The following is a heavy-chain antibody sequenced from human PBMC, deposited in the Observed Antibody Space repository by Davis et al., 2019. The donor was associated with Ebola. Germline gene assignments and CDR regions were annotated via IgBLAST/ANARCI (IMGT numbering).Heavy chain of an antibody. Sequence: GESLKISCAASGFTFSSYGMHWVRQAPGKGLEWVAVIWYDGSNKYYADSVKGRFTISRDNSKNTLYLQMNSLRAEDTAVYYCARAIIAARPEGAFDIWGQGTMVTVSS. CDR3: ARAIIAARPEGAFDI. J-gene: IGHJ3*02. V-gene: IGHV3-33*01. CDR2: IWYDGSNK. D-gene: IGHD6-6*01. CDR1: GFTFSSYG.